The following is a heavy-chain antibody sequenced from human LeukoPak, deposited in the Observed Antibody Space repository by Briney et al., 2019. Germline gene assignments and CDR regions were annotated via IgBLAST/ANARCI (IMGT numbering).Heavy chain of an antibody. CDR3: ARDKGPAAAYYFDY. Sequence: QSGGSLRLSCAASGFTFSSYAMHWVRQAPGKGLEYVSAISSNGGSTYYANSVKGRFTISRDNSKNTLYLQMGSLRAEDMAVYYCARDKGPAAAYYFDYWGQGTLVTVSS. D-gene: IGHD2-2*01. CDR2: ISSNGGST. V-gene: IGHV3-64*01. CDR1: GFTFSSYA. J-gene: IGHJ4*02.